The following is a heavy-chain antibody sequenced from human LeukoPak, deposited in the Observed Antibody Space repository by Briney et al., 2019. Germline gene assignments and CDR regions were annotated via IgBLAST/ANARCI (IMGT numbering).Heavy chain of an antibody. V-gene: IGHV5-51*01. CDR1: GDMFTPYW. J-gene: IGHJ4*02. Sequence: GESLQISCECSGDMFTPYWITWLRQQPGKGLEWMGIIYPGNSDTKYSPSFQGQITISADKSINTAYLQWSSLEASDTAMYYCARRKAVARISYFDSWGQGTLVTVSS. D-gene: IGHD6-19*01. CDR3: ARRKAVARISYFDS. CDR2: IYPGNSDT.